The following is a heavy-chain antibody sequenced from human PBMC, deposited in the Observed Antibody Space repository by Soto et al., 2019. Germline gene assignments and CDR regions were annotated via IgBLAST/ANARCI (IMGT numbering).Heavy chain of an antibody. CDR3: APMAGDGMDV. Sequence: GGSLRLSCAASGFTFSSYGMHWVRQAPGKGLEWVVVIWYDGSNKYYADSVKGRFTISRDNSKNTLYLQMNSLRAEDTAVYYCAPMAGDGMDVWGQGTTVTVSS. J-gene: IGHJ6*02. D-gene: IGHD3-10*01. CDR2: IWYDGSNK. V-gene: IGHV3-33*01. CDR1: GFTFSSYG.